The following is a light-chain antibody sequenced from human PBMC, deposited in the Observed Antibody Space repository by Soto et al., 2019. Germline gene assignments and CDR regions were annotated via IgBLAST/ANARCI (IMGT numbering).Light chain of an antibody. Sequence: ELLFPPSRGPLSLSPVSRATLSCVGLPSVSNNYLSWYQQKPGQAHRLLFYCASTRATGVPPRFSGSGSGTEFTLTISTLQSEDFAIYYCQHHNNWPPWTGGQGTQGDIK. V-gene: IGKV3-15*01. CDR3: QHHNNWPPWT. CDR2: CAS. J-gene: IGKJ1*01. CDR1: PSVSNN.